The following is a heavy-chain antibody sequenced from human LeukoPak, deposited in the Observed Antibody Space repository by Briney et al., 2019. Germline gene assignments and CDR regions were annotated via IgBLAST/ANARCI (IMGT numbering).Heavy chain of an antibody. CDR3: ARGIRPAYDSSGYYPGDYYYYMDV. CDR2: IYYSGST. D-gene: IGHD3-22*01. CDR1: GGSISSHY. Sequence: SETLSLTCTVSGGSISSHYWSWIRQPPGKGLEWVGYIYYSGSTNYNPSLKSRVTISVDTSKNQFSLKLSSVTAADTAVYYCARGIRPAYDSSGYYPGDYYYYMDVWGKGTTVTVSS. J-gene: IGHJ6*03. V-gene: IGHV4-59*11.